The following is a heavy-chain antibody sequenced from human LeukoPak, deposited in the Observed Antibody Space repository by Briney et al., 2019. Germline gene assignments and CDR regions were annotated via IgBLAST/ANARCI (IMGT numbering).Heavy chain of an antibody. J-gene: IGHJ4*02. Sequence: GGSLRLSCAASGFTFSSYSMNWVRQAPGKGLEWVSAISGSGGSTYYADSVKGRFTISRDNSKNTLYLQMNSLRAEDTAVYYCAKDLEPFEYSSSFDYWGQGTLVTVSS. CDR3: AKDLEPFEYSSSFDY. CDR2: ISGSGGST. CDR1: GFTFSSYS. D-gene: IGHD6-6*01. V-gene: IGHV3-23*01.